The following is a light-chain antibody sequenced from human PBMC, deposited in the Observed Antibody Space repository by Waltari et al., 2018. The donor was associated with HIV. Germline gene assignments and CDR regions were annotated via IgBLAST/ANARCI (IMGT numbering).Light chain of an antibody. CDR2: EDN. CDR1: SGNIATNY. Sequence: FVLTQPHSVSESPGKTVTISCTRNSGNIATNYVQWYQQRPGRSPTTVIYEDNQRPSGVPDRFSGSIDSSSNSAALTISGLETDDEADYYCQSYDNNDVIFGGGTRLTVL. CDR3: QSYDNNDVI. V-gene: IGLV6-57*01. J-gene: IGLJ2*01.